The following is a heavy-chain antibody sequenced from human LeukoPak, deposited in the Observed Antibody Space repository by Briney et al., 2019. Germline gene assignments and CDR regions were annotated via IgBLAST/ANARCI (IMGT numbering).Heavy chain of an antibody. Sequence: GASVKVSCKASGYTFSNYAITWVRQAPGQGLEWMGWISAYNGNTNYAQKLQGRVTMTTDTSTNTAYLELRSLRSDDTAVYYCARGRLDIVARLGGYYYYYMDVWGKETTVTVSS. CDR1: GYTFSNYA. D-gene: IGHD5-12*01. V-gene: IGHV1-18*01. CDR3: ARGRLDIVARLGGYYYYYMDV. CDR2: ISAYNGNT. J-gene: IGHJ6*03.